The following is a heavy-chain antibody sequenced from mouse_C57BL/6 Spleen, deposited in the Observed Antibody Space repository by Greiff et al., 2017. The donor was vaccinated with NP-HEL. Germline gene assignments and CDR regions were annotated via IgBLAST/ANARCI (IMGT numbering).Heavy chain of an antibody. CDR3: ARSGEPWFAY. V-gene: IGHV1-26*01. Sequence: EVQLQQSGPELVKPGASVKISCKASGYTFTDYYMNWVKQSHGKSLEWIGDINPNNGGTSYNQKFKGKATLTVDKSSSTAYMELRSLTSEDSAVYYCARSGEPWFAYWGQGTLVTVSA. D-gene: IGHD4-1*01. J-gene: IGHJ3*01. CDR2: INPNNGGT. CDR1: GYTFTDYY.